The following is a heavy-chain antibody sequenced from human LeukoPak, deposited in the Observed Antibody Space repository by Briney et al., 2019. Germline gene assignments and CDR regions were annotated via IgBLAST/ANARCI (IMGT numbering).Heavy chain of an antibody. CDR1: GFTFSSYG. CDR3: VKSQDLRGLDY. CDR2: ISYDGSNK. D-gene: IGHD3-16*01. V-gene: IGHV3-30*18. Sequence: PGGSLRLSCAASGFTFSSYGMHWVRQAPGKGLEWVAVISYDGSNKYYADSVKGRFTISRDNSKNTLYLQMNSLRAEDTAVYYCVKSQDLRGLDYWGQGTLVTVSS. J-gene: IGHJ4*02.